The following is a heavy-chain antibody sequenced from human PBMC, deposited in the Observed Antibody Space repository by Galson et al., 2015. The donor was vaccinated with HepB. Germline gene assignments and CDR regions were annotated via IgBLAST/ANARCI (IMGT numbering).Heavy chain of an antibody. CDR2: IIPILGIA. V-gene: IGHV1-69*04. Sequence: SVKVSCKASGGTFSSYTISWVRQAPGQGLEWMGRIIPILGIANYAQKFQGRVPITADKSTSTAYMELSSLRSEDTAVYYCAREIVVVPAALYYYYYGMDVWGQGTTVTVSS. CDR1: GGTFSSYT. J-gene: IGHJ6*02. CDR3: AREIVVVPAALYYYYYGMDV. D-gene: IGHD2-2*01.